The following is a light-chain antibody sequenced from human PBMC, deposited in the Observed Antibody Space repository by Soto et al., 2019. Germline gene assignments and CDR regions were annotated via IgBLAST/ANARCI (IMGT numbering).Light chain of an antibody. J-gene: IGKJ2*01. CDR2: GAS. CDR1: QSVSSSY. Sequence: EIVLTQSPGTLSLSPGERATLSCRASQSVSSSYLAWYQQKPGQAPRLLIYGASSRATGIPDRFSGSGSVTDFTLTISRLEPEDFAVYYCQQYGSSYTCGQGTKLEIK. CDR3: QQYGSSYT. V-gene: IGKV3-20*01.